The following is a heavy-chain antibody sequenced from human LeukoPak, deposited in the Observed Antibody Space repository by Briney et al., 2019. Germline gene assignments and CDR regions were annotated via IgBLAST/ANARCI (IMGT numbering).Heavy chain of an antibody. Sequence: PGGSLRLSCAASGFSFSSYGIHWVRQAPGKGLEWVSYISSSSSTIYYADSVKGRFTISRDNAKNSLYLQMNSLRAEDTAVFYCARDQRLRFLEWLLNWGQGTLVTVSS. D-gene: IGHD3-3*01. CDR1: GFSFSSYG. CDR2: ISSSSSTI. V-gene: IGHV3-48*01. J-gene: IGHJ4*02. CDR3: ARDQRLRFLEWLLN.